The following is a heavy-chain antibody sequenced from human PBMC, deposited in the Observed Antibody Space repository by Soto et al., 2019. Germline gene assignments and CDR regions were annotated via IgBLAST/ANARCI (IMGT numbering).Heavy chain of an antibody. Sequence: QVQLVQSGAEVKKPGASVRVSCKASGYTFTSYDIYWVRQATRQALEWMGWMNPFSGNAVYTQKFQDRDTMTRDTSINTAYMEMSGLRSEDTAVYYCTRGQGNHWGQGSLVTVSS. CDR3: TRGQGNH. J-gene: IGHJ4*02. CDR2: MNPFSGNA. V-gene: IGHV1-8*01. CDR1: GYTFTSYD.